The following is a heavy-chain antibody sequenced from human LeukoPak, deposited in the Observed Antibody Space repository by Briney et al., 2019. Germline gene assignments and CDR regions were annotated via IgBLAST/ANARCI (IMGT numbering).Heavy chain of an antibody. V-gene: IGHV4-38-2*02. Sequence: SETLSLTCTVSGYSISSGYCWGWIRQPPGKGLEWIGTIYHDGRTYFSPSLKSRVTIPLDKSKNQFSLKLSSVTAADTAVYYCARRVMITFGGVIVIWYFDYWGQGTLVTVSS. CDR3: ARRVMITFGGVIVIWYFDY. CDR2: IYHDGRT. CDR1: GYSISSGYC. D-gene: IGHD3-16*02. J-gene: IGHJ4*02.